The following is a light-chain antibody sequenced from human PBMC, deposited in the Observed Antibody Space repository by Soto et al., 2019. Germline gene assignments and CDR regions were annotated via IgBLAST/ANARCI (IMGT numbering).Light chain of an antibody. V-gene: IGKV3-20*01. Sequence: EIVLTQSPGTLPLSPGERAALSCRAIQIVYGRQLACYQHKPGQAPRLLMYGVSSRATGIPDRFTGSGSGADFTLTISRLEAEDFAVYYCQVYGPSPPITFGQGTRLEIK. J-gene: IGKJ5*01. CDR2: GVS. CDR1: QIVYGRQ. CDR3: QVYGPSPPIT.